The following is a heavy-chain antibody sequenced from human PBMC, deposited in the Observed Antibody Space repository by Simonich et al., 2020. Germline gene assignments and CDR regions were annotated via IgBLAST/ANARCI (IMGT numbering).Heavy chain of an antibody. D-gene: IGHD2-21*02. CDR3: ARDGERYCGGDCYSYFDY. Sequence: QVQLVESGGGVVQPGRSLRLSCAASGFTFSSYAMHWVRQAPGKGLEWVAVISYDESNKYYADSVKCRFTISRDNSKNTLYLQMNSLRAEDTAVYYCARDGERYCGGDCYSYFDYWGQGTLVTVSS. CDR2: ISYDESNK. J-gene: IGHJ4*02. V-gene: IGHV3-30*07. CDR1: GFTFSSYA.